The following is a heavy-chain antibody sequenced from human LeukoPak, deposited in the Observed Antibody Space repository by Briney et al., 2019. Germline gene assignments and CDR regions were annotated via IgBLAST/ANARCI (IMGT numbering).Heavy chain of an antibody. CDR2: INHSGST. D-gene: IGHD6-6*01. CDR1: GGSFSGYY. J-gene: IGHJ4*02. CDR3: ARVRAARPFDY. Sequence: SETLSLTCAVYGGSFSGYYWSWIRQPPGKGLEWIGEINHSGSTNYNPSLKSRVTISVDTSKNQFSLKLSSVTAADTAMYYCARVRAARPFDYWGQGTLVTVSS. V-gene: IGHV4-34*01.